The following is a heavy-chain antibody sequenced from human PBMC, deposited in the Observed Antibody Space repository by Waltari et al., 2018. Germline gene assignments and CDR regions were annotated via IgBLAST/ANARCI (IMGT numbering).Heavy chain of an antibody. D-gene: IGHD1-26*01. CDR1: SSGYY. CDR2: IYHSGST. J-gene: IGHJ5*02. V-gene: IGHV4-38-2*01. Sequence: SSGYYWGWIRQPPGKGLEWIGSIYHSGSTYYNPSLKSRVTISVDTSKNQFSLKLSSVTAADTAVYYCARSSAWELNWFDPWGQGTLVTVSS. CDR3: ARSSAWELNWFDP.